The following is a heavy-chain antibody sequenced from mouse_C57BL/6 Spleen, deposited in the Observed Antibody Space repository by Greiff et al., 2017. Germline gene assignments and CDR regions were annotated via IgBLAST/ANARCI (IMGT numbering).Heavy chain of an antibody. CDR3: ARSGDYGAWFAY. CDR1: GYSFTSYY. CDR2: IYPGSGNT. D-gene: IGHD2-4*01. V-gene: IGHV1-66*01. J-gene: IGHJ3*01. Sequence: VQLQQSGPELVKPGASVKISCKASGYSFTSYYIHWVKQRPGQGLEWIGWIYPGSGNTKYNEKFKGKATLTADTSSSTAYMQLSSLTSEDSAVYLCARSGDYGAWFAYWGQGTLVTVSA.